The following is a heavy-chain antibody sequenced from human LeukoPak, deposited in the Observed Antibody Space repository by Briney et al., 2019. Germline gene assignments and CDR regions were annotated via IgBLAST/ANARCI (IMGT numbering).Heavy chain of an antibody. CDR3: ARVRGSSSARWFDP. V-gene: IGHV3-11*06. CDR2: ISSSSSYT. J-gene: IGHJ5*02. CDR1: GFTFSDYY. D-gene: IGHD6-13*01. Sequence: GGSLRLSCAASGFTFSDYYVSWIRQAPGKGLEWVSYISSSSSYTNYADSVKGRFTISRDNAKNSLYLQMNSLRAEDTAVYYCARVRGSSSARWFDPWGQGTLVTVSS.